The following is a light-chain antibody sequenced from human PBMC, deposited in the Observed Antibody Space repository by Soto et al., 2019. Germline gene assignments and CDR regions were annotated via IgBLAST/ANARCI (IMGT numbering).Light chain of an antibody. CDR1: QSITIY. CDR3: QQTYTAPRT. Sequence: DIQMTQSPSSLSASVGDRVTITCRASQSITIYLNWYQQQPGKAPRLLIYGASTLQTGVPSRFSGSGSMIDFTLTISDLQPEDFATYYCQQTYTAPRTFGQGTKVDI. V-gene: IGKV1-39*01. J-gene: IGKJ1*01. CDR2: GAS.